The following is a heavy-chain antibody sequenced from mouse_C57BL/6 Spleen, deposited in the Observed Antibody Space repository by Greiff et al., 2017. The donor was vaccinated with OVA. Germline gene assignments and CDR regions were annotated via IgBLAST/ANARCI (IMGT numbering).Heavy chain of an antibody. CDR1: GYTFTSYW. Sequence: QVQLQQPGAELVKPGASVKLSCKASGYTFTSYWMHWVKQRPGQGLEWIGMIHPNSGSTNYNEKFKSKATLTVDKSSSTAYMQLSSLTSEDSAVYYCARSGYYDGFDYWGQGTTLTVSS. V-gene: IGHV1-64*01. D-gene: IGHD1-1*01. CDR3: ARSGYYDGFDY. CDR2: IHPNSGST. J-gene: IGHJ2*01.